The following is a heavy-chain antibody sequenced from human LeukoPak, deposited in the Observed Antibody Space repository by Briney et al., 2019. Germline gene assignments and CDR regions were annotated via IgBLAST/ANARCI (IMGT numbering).Heavy chain of an antibody. V-gene: IGHV3-30-3*01. J-gene: IGHJ4*02. CDR1: GFTFSNYA. Sequence: GGSLRLSCAASGFTFSNYAMHWVRQAPGKGLEWVAVISYDGSNKYYADSVKGRFTISRDNAKNSLYLQMDSLRDEDTAVYYCVRDAEGSSWFVISFDYWGQGMLVTVSS. D-gene: IGHD6-13*01. CDR2: ISYDGSNK. CDR3: VRDAEGSSWFVISFDY.